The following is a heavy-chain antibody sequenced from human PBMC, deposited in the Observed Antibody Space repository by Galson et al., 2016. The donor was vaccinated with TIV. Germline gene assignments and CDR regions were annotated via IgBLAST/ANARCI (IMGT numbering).Heavy chain of an antibody. V-gene: IGHV3-7*01. CDR2: IKQDGSEK. J-gene: IGHJ5*02. Sequence: SLRLSCAASGFTFNNYWMSWVRQAPGKGLEWVANIKQDGSEKDYVDSVKGRFTISRDNAKNSLYLQMSSLRAEDTAVYYCARVHWDIVVVPPATPNNWFDPWGQGTLVVVSS. CDR1: GFTFNNYW. D-gene: IGHD2-2*01. CDR3: ARVHWDIVVVPPATPNNWFDP.